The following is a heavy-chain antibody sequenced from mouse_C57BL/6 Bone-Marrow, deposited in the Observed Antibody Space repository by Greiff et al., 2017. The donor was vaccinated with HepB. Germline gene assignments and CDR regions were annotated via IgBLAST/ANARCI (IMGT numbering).Heavy chain of an antibody. CDR1: GFNIKDDY. CDR2: IDPENGDT. V-gene: IGHV14-4*01. D-gene: IGHD2-4*01. J-gene: IGHJ3*01. CDR3: TTDDYEGFAY. Sequence: LVESGAELVRPGASVKLSCTASGFNIKDDYMHWVKQRPEQGLEWIGWIDPENGDTEYASKFQGKATITADTSSNTAYLQLSSLTSEDTAVYYCTTDDYEGFAYWGQGTLVTVSA.